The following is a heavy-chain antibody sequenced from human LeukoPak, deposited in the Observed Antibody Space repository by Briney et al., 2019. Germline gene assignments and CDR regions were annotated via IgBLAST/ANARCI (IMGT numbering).Heavy chain of an antibody. J-gene: IGHJ4*02. Sequence: GGSLRLSCAASGFTFDSYCMNWVRQAPGKGLEWVSSISSGSAYIYYADSVKGRFTISRDNAKNSLYLQIDSLRAEDTAVYYCAKDTGRIQLWTYDYWGQGTLVTVSS. CDR2: ISSGSAYI. CDR1: GFTFDSYC. V-gene: IGHV3-21*01. CDR3: AKDTGRIQLWTYDY. D-gene: IGHD5-18*01.